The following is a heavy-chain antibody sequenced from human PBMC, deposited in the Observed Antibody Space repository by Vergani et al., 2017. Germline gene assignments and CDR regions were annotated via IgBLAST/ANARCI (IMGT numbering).Heavy chain of an antibody. J-gene: IGHJ4*02. Sequence: QVQLVESGGGLVKPGGSLRLSCAASGFTFSDYYMSWIRQAPGKGLEWVSYISSSSSYTNYADSVKGRFTIYRDNAKNSLYLQMNSLRAEDTAVYYCARGRLGELSYFDYWGQGTLVTVSS. D-gene: IGHD3-16*02. CDR2: ISSSSSYT. CDR3: ARGRLGELSYFDY. V-gene: IGHV3-11*05. CDR1: GFTFSDYY.